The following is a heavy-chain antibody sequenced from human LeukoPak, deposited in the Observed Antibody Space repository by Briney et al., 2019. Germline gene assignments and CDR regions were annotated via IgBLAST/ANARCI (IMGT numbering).Heavy chain of an antibody. V-gene: IGHV4-34*01. CDR3: ARAFPGLWFRYFDL. D-gene: IGHD3-10*01. Sequence: KPSETLSLTCAVYGGSFSGYYWSWIRQPPGKGLEWIGEINHSGSTNYNPSLKSRVTISVDTSKNQFSLKLSSVTAADTAVYYCARAFPGLWFRYFDLWGRGTLVTVSS. CDR2: INHSGST. J-gene: IGHJ2*01. CDR1: GGSFSGYY.